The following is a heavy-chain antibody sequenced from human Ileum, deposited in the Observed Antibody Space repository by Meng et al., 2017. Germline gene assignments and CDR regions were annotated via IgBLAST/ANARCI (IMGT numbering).Heavy chain of an antibody. D-gene: IGHD5-12*01. CDR1: GFTFSSHW. CDR3: TRDFDSGYGL. J-gene: IGHJ4*02. V-gene: IGHV3-74*01. CDR2: IRPDGSTT. Sequence: VQVVEYGGGLVQPGGALRLSCAASGFTFSSHWMHWVRQVPGKGLEWVSRIRPDGSTTAFADSVEGRFTISRDNAKNTLYLQLNSLRGEDTAVYYCTRDFDSGYGLWGQGTLVTVSS.